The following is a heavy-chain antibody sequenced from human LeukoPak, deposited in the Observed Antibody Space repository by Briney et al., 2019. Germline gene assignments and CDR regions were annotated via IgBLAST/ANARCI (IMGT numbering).Heavy chain of an antibody. CDR1: GFTFSSYA. V-gene: IGHV3-23*01. Sequence: GGSLRLSCAASGFTFSSYAMSWVRQAPGKGLEWVSAISGSGGSTYYADSVKGRFTISRDNSKNTLYLQMNSLRAEDTAVYYCARAPTSVSNPYYFDQWGQGTLVTVSS. D-gene: IGHD4-11*01. J-gene: IGHJ4*02. CDR3: ARAPTSVSNPYYFDQ. CDR2: ISGSGGST.